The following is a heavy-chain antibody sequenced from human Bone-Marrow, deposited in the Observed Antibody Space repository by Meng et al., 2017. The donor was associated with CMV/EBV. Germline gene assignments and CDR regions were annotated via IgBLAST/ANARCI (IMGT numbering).Heavy chain of an antibody. CDR3: ARIDL. CDR1: GFTVSSNY. CDR2: IKQDGSEK. V-gene: IGHV3-7*01. Sequence: GESLKISCAASGFTVSSNYMSWVRQAPGKGLEWVANIKQDGSEKYYVDSVKGRFTISRDNAKNSLYLQMNSLRAEDTAVYYCARIDLWGQGNLVTCYS. J-gene: IGHJ5*02.